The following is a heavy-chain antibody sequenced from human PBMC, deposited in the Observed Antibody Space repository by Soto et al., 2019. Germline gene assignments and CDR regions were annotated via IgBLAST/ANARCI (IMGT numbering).Heavy chain of an antibody. V-gene: IGHV4-59*08. CDR3: ARLRFDVWDY. D-gene: IGHD3-16*01. Sequence: QVQLQESGPGLVKPSETLSLTCTVSGGSISSYYWSWIRQPPGKGLEWIGYIYYSGSTNYNPSLKRRVTRSVDTSKNQSSLKLSSVTAADTAVYYGARLRFDVWDYCGQGTLVTVSS. CDR2: IYYSGST. CDR1: GGSISSYY. J-gene: IGHJ4*02.